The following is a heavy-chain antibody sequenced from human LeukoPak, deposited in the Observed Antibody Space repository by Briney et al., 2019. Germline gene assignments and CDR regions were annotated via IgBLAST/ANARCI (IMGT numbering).Heavy chain of an antibody. V-gene: IGHV3-23*01. CDR1: GFSFSNYA. J-gene: IGHJ4*02. D-gene: IGHD6-19*01. CDR2: ITGSAGGT. Sequence: GGSLRLSCAASGFSFSNYAMNWVRQAPGKGLEWVSTITGSAGGTYYSDSVKGRFTISRDNSKNTLYLQMSRLRAEDTAVYYCAKPPYSSAWFMFDYWGQGTLVTVSS. CDR3: AKPPYSSAWFMFDY.